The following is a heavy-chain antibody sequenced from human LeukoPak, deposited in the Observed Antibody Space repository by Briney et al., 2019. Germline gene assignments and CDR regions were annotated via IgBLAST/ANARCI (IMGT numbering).Heavy chain of an antibody. CDR1: GGTFSSYA. D-gene: IGHD6-13*01. CDR2: IIPIFGTA. V-gene: IGHV1-69*05. CDR3: ARSRTIPAYSSSWYEDY. Sequence: ASVKVSCKASGGTFSSYAISWVRQAPGQGLEWMGGIIPIFGTANYAQKFQGRVTITTDESTSTAYMGRSSLRSEDTAVYYCARSRTIPAYSSSWYEDYWGQGTLVTVSS. J-gene: IGHJ4*02.